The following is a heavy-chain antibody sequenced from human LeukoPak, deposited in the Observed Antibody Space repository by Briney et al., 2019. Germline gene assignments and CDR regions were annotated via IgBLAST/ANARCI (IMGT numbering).Heavy chain of an antibody. CDR1: GGSISSRYW. D-gene: IGHD2-2*01. CDR3: TRTSGYCGSTSCSAAAYYYGTDV. Sequence: SSETLSLTCAVSGGSISSRYWWSWVRQTPGKELEWIGEIYHSGNTNYNPSLKSRVTMSVDKSKNQLSLKLSSVTAADTAVYYCTRTSGYCGSTSCSAAAYYYGTDVWGQGTTVTVSS. CDR2: IYHSGNT. V-gene: IGHV4-4*02. J-gene: IGHJ6*02.